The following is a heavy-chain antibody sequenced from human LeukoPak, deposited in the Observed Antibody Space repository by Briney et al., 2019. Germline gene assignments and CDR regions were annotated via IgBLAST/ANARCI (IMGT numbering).Heavy chain of an antibody. J-gene: IGHJ4*02. CDR2: MSYDGSNK. CDR1: GFTFSSYA. CDR3: ARERGYGDYFDY. Sequence: PGRSLRLSCAASGFTFSSYAMHWVRQAPGKGLEWVAVMSYDGSNKYYADSVKGRFTISRDNSKNTLYLQMNSLGAEDTAVYYCARERGYGDYFDYWGQGTLVTVSS. V-gene: IGHV3-30-3*01. D-gene: IGHD4-17*01.